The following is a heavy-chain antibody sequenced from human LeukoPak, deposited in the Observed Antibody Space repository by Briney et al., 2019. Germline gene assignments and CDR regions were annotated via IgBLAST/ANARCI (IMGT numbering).Heavy chain of an antibody. V-gene: IGHV3-23*01. Sequence: GGSLRLSRAASGFTFNNYAMNWVRQAPGKGLEWVSSISGGETTYYADSAKGRFTISRDNSQNTLYLQMNSLRAEDTAVYYCARDYADYVGYFFFDYWGQGTLVTVSS. J-gene: IGHJ4*02. D-gene: IGHD4-17*01. CDR1: GFTFNNYA. CDR3: ARDYADYVGYFFFDY. CDR2: ISGGETT.